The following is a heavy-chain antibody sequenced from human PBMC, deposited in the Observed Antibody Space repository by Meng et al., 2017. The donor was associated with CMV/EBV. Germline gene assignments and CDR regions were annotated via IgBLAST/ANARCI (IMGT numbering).Heavy chain of an antibody. Sequence: GGSLRLSCAASGFTVSSNYVNWVRQAPGKGLEWVSVIYSGGSTYYADSVKGRFTISRDNAKNTLYLQMNSLRAEDTAVYYCARVPYCSSTSCYSTWGQGTTVTVSS. CDR3: ARVPYCSSTSCYST. D-gene: IGHD2-2*01. J-gene: IGHJ6*02. CDR1: GFTVSSNY. CDR2: IYSGGST. V-gene: IGHV3-53*01.